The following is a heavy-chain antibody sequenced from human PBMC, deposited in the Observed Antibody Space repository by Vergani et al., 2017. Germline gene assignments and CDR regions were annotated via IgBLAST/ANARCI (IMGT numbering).Heavy chain of an antibody. Sequence: QLQLQESGPGLVKPSETLSLTCNVSGGSISSSSYYWGWIRQPPGKGLEWIGNIYYSGSTYYNPSLKSRVTISVDTSKNQFSLKLSSVTAADRAVYYCASGAYYFDYWSQGTLVTVSS. V-gene: IGHV4-39*01. CDR2: IYYSGST. CDR1: GGSISSSSYY. J-gene: IGHJ4*02. CDR3: ASGAYYFDY.